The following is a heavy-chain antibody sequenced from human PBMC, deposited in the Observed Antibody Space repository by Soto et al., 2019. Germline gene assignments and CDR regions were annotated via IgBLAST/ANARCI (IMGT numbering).Heavy chain of an antibody. V-gene: IGHV3-23*01. CDR2: IRGSGGST. CDR3: AKAYCSSTSCYESSLYYFDY. Sequence: EVQLLESGGGLVQPGGSLRLSCAASGFTFSSYAMSWVRQAPGKGLEWVSAIRGSGGSTYYADSVKGRFTISRDNSKNTLYLQMNSLRAEDTAVYYCAKAYCSSTSCYESSLYYFDYWGQGTLVTVSS. D-gene: IGHD2-2*01. CDR1: GFTFSSYA. J-gene: IGHJ4*02.